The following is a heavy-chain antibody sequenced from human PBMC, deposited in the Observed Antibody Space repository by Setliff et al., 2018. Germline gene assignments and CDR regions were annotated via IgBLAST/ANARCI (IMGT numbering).Heavy chain of an antibody. CDR2: INYSGST. CDR1: SGSFSGYF. Sequence: PSETLSLTCAVYSGSFSGYFWSWIRQPPGKGLEWIGEINYSGSTNYNPSLKSRVTISLDTSKNQFSLKLSSVTAADTAVYYCARVLAFWSGYYYFDYWGQGTLVTVSS. V-gene: IGHV4-34*01. J-gene: IGHJ4*02. CDR3: ARVLAFWSGYYYFDY. D-gene: IGHD3-3*01.